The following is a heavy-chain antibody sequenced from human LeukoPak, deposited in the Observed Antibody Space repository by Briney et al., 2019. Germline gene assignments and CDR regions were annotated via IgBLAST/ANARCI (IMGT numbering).Heavy chain of an antibody. Sequence: SETLSLTCTVSGGSINSYYWSWIRQPPGKGLEWIGEINHSGSTNYNPSLKSRVTISVDTSKNQFSLKLSSVTAADTAVYYCARGRTSGYSSGWYSGAFDIWGQGTMVTVSS. J-gene: IGHJ3*02. CDR2: INHSGST. CDR1: GGSINSYY. V-gene: IGHV4-34*01. D-gene: IGHD6-19*01. CDR3: ARGRTSGYSSGWYSGAFDI.